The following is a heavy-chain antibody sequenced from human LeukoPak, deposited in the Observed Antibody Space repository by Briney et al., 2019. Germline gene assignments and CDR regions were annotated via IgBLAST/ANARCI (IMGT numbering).Heavy chain of an antibody. CDR3: ASYYGSGSYYY. CDR2: IYNSGST. Sequence: PSETLSLTCAVSGGSISSGTYSWTWMRQPPGKGLEWIGYIYNSGSTFNNPSLNSRVTISVDTSKNQFSLKLSSVTAADTAVYYCASYYGSGSYYYWGQGTLVTVSS. D-gene: IGHD3-10*01. V-gene: IGHV4-30-4*07. J-gene: IGHJ4*02. CDR1: GGSISSGTYS.